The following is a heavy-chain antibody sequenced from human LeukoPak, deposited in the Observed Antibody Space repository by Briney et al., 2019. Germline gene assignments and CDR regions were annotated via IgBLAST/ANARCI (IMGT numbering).Heavy chain of an antibody. J-gene: IGHJ4*02. Sequence: QAGGSLRLSCASSGFTSSSYAMSWVRQAPGKGLEWVSAISGSGGSTYYADSVKGRFTISRDNSKNTLYLQMNSLRAEDTAVYYCAKGDYYGSGSYYNVYYFDYWGQGTLDTVSS. CDR3: AKGDYYGSGSYYNVYYFDY. V-gene: IGHV3-23*01. CDR1: GFTSSSYA. D-gene: IGHD3-10*01. CDR2: ISGSGGST.